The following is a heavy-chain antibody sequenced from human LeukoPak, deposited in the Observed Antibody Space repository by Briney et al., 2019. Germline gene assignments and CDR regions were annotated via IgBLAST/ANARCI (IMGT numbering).Heavy chain of an antibody. J-gene: IGHJ4*02. CDR3: ARSTLPGYSSGWYGEYYFDY. Sequence: ASVKVSCKASGYTFTSYAMHWVRQAPGQRLEWMGWINAGNGNTKYSQKFQGRVTITRDTSASTAYMELSSLRSEDTAVYYCARSTLPGYSSGWYGEYYFDYWGQGTLVTVSS. D-gene: IGHD6-19*01. CDR2: INAGNGNT. CDR1: GYTFTSYA. V-gene: IGHV1-3*01.